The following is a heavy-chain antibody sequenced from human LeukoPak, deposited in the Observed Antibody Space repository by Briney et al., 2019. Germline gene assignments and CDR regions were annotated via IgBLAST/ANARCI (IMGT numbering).Heavy chain of an antibody. CDR1: GYTLTELS. CDR3: ARHLTTGYGMDV. J-gene: IGHJ6*02. Sequence: ASVKVSCKVSGYTLTELSMHWVRQAPGKGLEWMGGFDPEDGETIYAQKFQGRVTMTEDTSTDTAYMELSSLRSEDTAVYYCARHLTTGYGMDVWGQGTTVTVSS. CDR2: FDPEDGET. D-gene: IGHD4/OR15-4a*01. V-gene: IGHV1-24*01.